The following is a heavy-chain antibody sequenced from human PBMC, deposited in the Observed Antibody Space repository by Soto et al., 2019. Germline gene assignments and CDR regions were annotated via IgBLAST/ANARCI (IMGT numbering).Heavy chain of an antibody. CDR3: ARGLILWYGELSRRGDHYYYMDV. Sequence: QVQLQQWGAGLLKPSETLSPPSLSKVGPSVGFFGTGSPHPQGRGWGWFGEINESGSTKYNPSLKSRVTISVDTTKNQFSLKLSSVTAADKAVYYCARGLILWYGELSRRGDHYYYMDVWGKGTTVTVSS. V-gene: IGHV4-34*01. D-gene: IGHD3-10*01. CDR1: VGPSVGF. J-gene: IGHJ6*03. CDR2: INESGST.